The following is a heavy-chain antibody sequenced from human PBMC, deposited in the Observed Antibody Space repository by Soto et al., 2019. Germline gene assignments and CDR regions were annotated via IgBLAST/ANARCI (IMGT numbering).Heavy chain of an antibody. CDR2: IYYSGST. J-gene: IGHJ4*02. CDR1: GGSISSGGYY. Sequence: QVQLQESGPGLVKPSQTLSLTCTVSGGSISSGGYYWCWIRQHPGKGLEWIGYIYYSGSTYYNPSLKSRVTIAVDTSKNQCDVDMSFMTAADTAVYYCARTPGYWDQGTLVTLSS. V-gene: IGHV4-31*03. CDR3: ARTPGY.